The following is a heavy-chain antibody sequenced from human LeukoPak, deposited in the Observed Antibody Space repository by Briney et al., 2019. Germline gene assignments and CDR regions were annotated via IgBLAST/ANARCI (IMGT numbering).Heavy chain of an antibody. D-gene: IGHD2/OR15-2a*01. J-gene: IGHJ4*02. Sequence: VGTLRHPCAASRFGPSNYHMSWIRQPPAKGLEWVLYIGRSSDYTTDAASVKGRFTIARDTAKNSLYLQMNIRRAEDTAVYYCAGPTCLRGAYCNTNFWGQGTLVTVSS. CDR1: RFGPSNYH. V-gene: IGHV3-11*03. CDR2: IGRSSDYT. CDR3: AGPTCLRGAYCNTNF.